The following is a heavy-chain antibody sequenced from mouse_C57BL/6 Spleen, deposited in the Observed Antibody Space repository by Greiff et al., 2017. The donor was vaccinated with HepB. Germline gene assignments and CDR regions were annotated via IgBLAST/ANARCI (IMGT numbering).Heavy chain of an antibody. J-gene: IGHJ4*01. CDR2: INPGSGGT. D-gene: IGHD2-3*01. CDR1: GYAFTNYL. CDR3: ARGDGYFYAMDY. Sequence: VQGVESGAELVRPGTSVKVSCKASGYAFTNYLIEWVKQRPGQGLEWIGVINPGSGGTNYNEKFKGKATLTADKSSSTAYMQLSSLTSEDSAVYFCARGDGYFYAMDYWGQGTSVTVSS. V-gene: IGHV1-54*01.